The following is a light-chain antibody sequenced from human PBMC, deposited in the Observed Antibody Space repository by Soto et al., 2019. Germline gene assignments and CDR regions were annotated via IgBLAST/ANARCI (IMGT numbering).Light chain of an antibody. V-gene: IGKV2-28*01. CDR3: MQALQTPIT. CDR1: QSLLHSNGYNY. CDR2: LGS. Sequence: VMTQYPLSLPVTPGEPASISCRSSQSLLHSNGYNYLDWYLQKPGQSPQLLIYLGSNRASGVPDRFSGSGSGTDFTLKISRVEAEDVGVYYCMQALQTPITFGQGTRLEIK. J-gene: IGKJ5*01.